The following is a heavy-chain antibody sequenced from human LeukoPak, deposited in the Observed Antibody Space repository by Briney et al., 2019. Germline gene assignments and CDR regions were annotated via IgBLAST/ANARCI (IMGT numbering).Heavy chain of an antibody. CDR1: GFTVSSNE. CDR3: AKTPWIVGASYYFDY. J-gene: IGHJ4*02. CDR2: ISGGST. D-gene: IGHD1-26*01. Sequence: GGSLRLSCAASGFTVSSNEMSWVRQAPGKGLEWVSSISGGSTYYADSVKGRFTISRDNSKNTLYLQMNSLRVDDTAVYYCAKTPWIVGASYYFDYWGQGTLVSVSS. V-gene: IGHV3-38-3*01.